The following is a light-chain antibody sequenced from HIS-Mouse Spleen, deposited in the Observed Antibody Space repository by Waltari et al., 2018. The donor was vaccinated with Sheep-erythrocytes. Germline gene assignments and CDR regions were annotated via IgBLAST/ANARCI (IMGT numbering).Light chain of an antibody. Sequence: DVQMTQSPSSLSASVGDRVTITCRASQSISSYLNWYQQKPGKDPKLLIYAASSLQSGVTSRFSGSGSGTDFTLTISSLHPEDFATYYCQQRYSTPPLTVGGVTKVEIK. J-gene: IGKJ4*01. CDR2: AAS. CDR1: QSISSY. V-gene: IGKV1-39*01. CDR3: QQRYSTPPLT.